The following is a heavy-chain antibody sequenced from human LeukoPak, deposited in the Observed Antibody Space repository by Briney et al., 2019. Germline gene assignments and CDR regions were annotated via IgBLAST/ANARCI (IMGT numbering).Heavy chain of an antibody. V-gene: IGHV4-39*07. CDR3: ARLGRGHLDY. CDR1: GGSISSSSYY. CDR2: IYYSGST. D-gene: IGHD3-10*01. J-gene: IGHJ4*02. Sequence: KPSETLSLTCTVSGGSISSSSYYWGWIRQPPGKGLEWIGSIYYSGSTYYNPSLKSRVTISVDTSKNQFSLKLSSVTAADTAVYYCARLGRGHLDYWGQGTLVTVSS.